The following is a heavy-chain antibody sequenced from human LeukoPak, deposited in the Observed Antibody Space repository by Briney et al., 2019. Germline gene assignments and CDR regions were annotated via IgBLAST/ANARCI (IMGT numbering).Heavy chain of an antibody. V-gene: IGHV4-39*07. Sequence: SETLSLTCTVSGGSIRSSYYYWGWIRQPPGKGLEWIGSIYDSGSTYYNPSLKSRVTISVDTSKNQFSLKLSSVTAADTAVYYCASYDFWSGSSYGMDVWGQGTTVTVPS. CDR1: GGSIRSSYYY. D-gene: IGHD3-3*01. J-gene: IGHJ6*02. CDR3: ASYDFWSGSSYGMDV. CDR2: IYDSGST.